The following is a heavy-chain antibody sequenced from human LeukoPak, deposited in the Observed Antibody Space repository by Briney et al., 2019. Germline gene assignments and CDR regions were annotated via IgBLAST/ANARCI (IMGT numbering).Heavy chain of an antibody. V-gene: IGHV1-3*01. CDR1: GYTFTGYY. CDR2: INAGNGDT. CDR3: ARDPRYSGYDTAGY. J-gene: IGHJ4*02. D-gene: IGHD5-12*01. Sequence: ASVKVSCKASGYTFTGYYMHWVRQAPGQRLEWMGWINAGNGDTKYSQKFQGRVTITRDTSASTAYMELSSLRSEDTAVYYCARDPRYSGYDTAGYWGQGTLVTVSS.